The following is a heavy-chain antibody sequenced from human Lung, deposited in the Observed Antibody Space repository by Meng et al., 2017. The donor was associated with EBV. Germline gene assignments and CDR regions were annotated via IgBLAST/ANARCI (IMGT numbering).Heavy chain of an antibody. D-gene: IGHD4-23*01. CDR2: IYHSGRT. CDR3: ARDEGGNSERGFQH. V-gene: IGHV4-4*02. CDR1: GGSSSSSNW. J-gene: IGHJ1*01. Sequence: CPGLGMPSGTWSLTCAVSGGSSSSSNWGSWVRQPPGKGLEWIGEIYHSGRTNYNPSLKSRVTISVDKSKNQFSLKLSSVTAADTAVYYCARDEGGNSERGFQHWGQGTLVTVSS.